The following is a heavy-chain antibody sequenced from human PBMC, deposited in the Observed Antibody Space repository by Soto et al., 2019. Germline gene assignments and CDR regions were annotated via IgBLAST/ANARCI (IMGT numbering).Heavy chain of an antibody. Sequence: QVPLVQSAAEVRKPGASVKVSCKLSGYTVTELSMHWVRQAPGKGLEWMGGFDPENDRTMYAQKFQGRVTLTEDTSTDTAYMELSSLRSEDTAVYYCATEYTYGYYFDYWGQGTLVTVSS. CDR3: ATEYTYGYYFDY. J-gene: IGHJ4*02. CDR2: FDPENDRT. CDR1: GYTVTELS. D-gene: IGHD5-18*01. V-gene: IGHV1-24*01.